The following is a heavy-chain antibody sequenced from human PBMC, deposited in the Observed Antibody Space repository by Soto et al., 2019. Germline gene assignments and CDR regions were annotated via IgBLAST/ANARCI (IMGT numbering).Heavy chain of an antibody. V-gene: IGHV3-30-3*01. CDR1: GFTFSSYA. D-gene: IGHD6-13*01. CDR3: ARPFLDPIFDLAGTGFDY. J-gene: IGHJ4*02. CDR2: ISYDGSNK. Sequence: QVQLVESGGGVVQPGRSLRLSCAASGFTFSSYAMHWVRQAPGKGLEWVAVISYDGSNKYYADSVKGRFTISRDNFKNTLYLQMNSLRAEDTAVYYCARPFLDPIFDLAGTGFDYWGQGTLVTVSS.